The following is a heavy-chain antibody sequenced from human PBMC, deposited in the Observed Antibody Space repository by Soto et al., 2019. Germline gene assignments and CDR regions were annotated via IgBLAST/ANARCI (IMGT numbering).Heavy chain of an antibody. J-gene: IGHJ4*02. Sequence: QVQLQESGPGLVKPSETLSLTCTVSGASISRDHWNWIRQPPGKGLEWIGEYSGTTNYNPSLRTRGTISANTSNNHFSLKLSSVTAADTAVYFCATYTPGGGGRGYWGQGTLVTVSS. CDR2: YSGTT. CDR1: GASISRDH. V-gene: IGHV4-59*08. CDR3: ATYTPGGGGRGY. D-gene: IGHD3-16*01.